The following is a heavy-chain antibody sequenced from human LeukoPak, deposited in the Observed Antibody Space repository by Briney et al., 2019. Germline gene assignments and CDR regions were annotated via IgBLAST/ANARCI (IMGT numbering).Heavy chain of an antibody. CDR2: INSDGSST. CDR1: GFTFSSYW. V-gene: IGHV3-74*01. J-gene: IGHJ6*02. Sequence: GGSLRLSCTASGFTFSSYWMPWVRQAPGKGLVWVSRINSDGSSTSYADSVKGRFTISRDNAKNPLYLQMNSLRAEDTAVYYCARASAIQWLVYYYYGMDVWGQGTTVTVSS. CDR3: ARASAIQWLVYYYYGMDV. D-gene: IGHD6-19*01.